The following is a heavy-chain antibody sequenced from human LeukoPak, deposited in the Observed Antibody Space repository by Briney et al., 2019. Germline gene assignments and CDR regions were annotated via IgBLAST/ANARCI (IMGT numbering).Heavy chain of an antibody. V-gene: IGHV4-39*01. CDR1: GGSISSSSYY. CDR2: IYYSRSI. J-gene: IGHJ4*02. Sequence: SETLSLTCTVSGGSISSSSYYWGWIRQPPGKGPEWFGGIYYSRSIYYNPTLKSRATISVDTSKNQYSLKLSSVTAADTAVYYCASHQGWGQGTLVTVSS. CDR3: ASHQG.